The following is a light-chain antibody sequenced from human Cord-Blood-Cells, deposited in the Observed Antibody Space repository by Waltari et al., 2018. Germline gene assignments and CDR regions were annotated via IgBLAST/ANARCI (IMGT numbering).Light chain of an antibody. V-gene: IGLV3-1*01. CDR2: QDN. J-gene: IGLJ2*01. CDR1: KLGAKY. Sequence: SYELTQPPSVSVSPGQTASITCSGDKLGAKYACWYQQKPGQSPVLVIYQDNKRPSGIPERFSGSNAGNTATLTISGTQAMDEADYYCQAWDSSTVVFGGGTKLTVI. CDR3: QAWDSSTVV.